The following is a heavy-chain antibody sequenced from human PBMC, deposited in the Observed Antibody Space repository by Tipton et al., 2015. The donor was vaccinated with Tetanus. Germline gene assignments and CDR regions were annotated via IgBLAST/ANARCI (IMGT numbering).Heavy chain of an antibody. Sequence: TLSLTCAVYGGAFNDYYWTWVRQAPEKGLEWIGEANRSGSTNSNPSLKSRVTISLDTVKKQFFLRLTSVTAADTGVYYCARGCWVSSGACFVDSWGQGSLVSVSS. CDR1: GGAFNDYY. CDR2: ANRSGST. J-gene: IGHJ4*02. CDR3: ARGCWVSSGACFVDS. D-gene: IGHD3-22*01. V-gene: IGHV4-34*01.